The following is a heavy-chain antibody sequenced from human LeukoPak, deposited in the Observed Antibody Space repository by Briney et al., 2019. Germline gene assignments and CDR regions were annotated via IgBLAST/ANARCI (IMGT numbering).Heavy chain of an antibody. J-gene: IGHJ4*02. V-gene: IGHV3-30*18. CDR3: AKDNRGYFDF. Sequence: GGSLRLSCAVSGFTFYSYGMHWVRQAPGKGLEWVALISYNGRNNYYADSVKGRFTISRDNSKNTLYLQVSSLRTEDTAVYFCAKDNRGYFDFWGQGTLVTVSS. D-gene: IGHD3-16*01. CDR2: ISYNGRNN. CDR1: GFTFYSYG.